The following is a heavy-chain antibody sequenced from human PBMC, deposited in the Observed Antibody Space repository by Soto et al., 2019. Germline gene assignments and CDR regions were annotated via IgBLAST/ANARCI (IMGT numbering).Heavy chain of an antibody. CDR2: IWYDGSNK. CDR1: GFTFSSYG. D-gene: IGHD4-17*01. J-gene: IGHJ6*02. Sequence: QVQLVESGGGVVQPGRSLRLSCAASGFTFSSYGMHWVRQAPGKGLEWVAVIWYDGSNKYYADSVKGRFTISRDNSKNTLYLQMNSLRAEDTAVYYCARDGDYGEGGNYYGMDVWGQGTTVTVSS. CDR3: ARDGDYGEGGNYYGMDV. V-gene: IGHV3-33*01.